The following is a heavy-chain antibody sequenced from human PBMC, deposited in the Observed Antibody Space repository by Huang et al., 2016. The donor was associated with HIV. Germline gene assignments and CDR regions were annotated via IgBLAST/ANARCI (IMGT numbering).Heavy chain of an antibody. V-gene: IGHV3-30*15. CDR3: ARGDYYDSSGYHPGYFDY. Sequence: GRFTIGRDNSKNTLFVQMSSLRTEDTAVYYCARGDYYDSSGYHPGYFDYWGQGTLVTVSS. D-gene: IGHD3-22*01. J-gene: IGHJ4*02.